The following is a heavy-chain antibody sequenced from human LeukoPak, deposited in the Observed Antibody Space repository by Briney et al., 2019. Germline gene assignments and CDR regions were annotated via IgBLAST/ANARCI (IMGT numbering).Heavy chain of an antibody. V-gene: IGHV3-7*01. J-gene: IGHJ3*02. CDR2: IKPDGSET. CDR3: ASHNNWRLDI. CDR1: GFPFSRYW. D-gene: IGHD1-1*01. Sequence: GGSLRLSCAASGFPFSRYWMSWVRQAPGKGLEWVANIKPDGSETYYEDSVKGRFTISRDNAKNSLYLQVNSLRAEDSAVYYCASHNNWRLDIWGQGTIITVSS.